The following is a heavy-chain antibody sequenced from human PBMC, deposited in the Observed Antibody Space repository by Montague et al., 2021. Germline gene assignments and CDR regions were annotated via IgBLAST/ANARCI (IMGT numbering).Heavy chain of an antibody. Sequence: SETLSLTCTVTAGSINNFYWSWIRQSPGKELEWIAYIYVSGTATYNPSLKSRVTISADTSRNQFSLQLTSVTAADTAVYFCARRLGISWPFDYWGQGTLVTVSS. D-gene: IGHD6-13*01. J-gene: IGHJ4*02. V-gene: IGHV4-59*08. CDR1: AGSINNFY. CDR2: IYVSGTA. CDR3: ARRLGISWPFDY.